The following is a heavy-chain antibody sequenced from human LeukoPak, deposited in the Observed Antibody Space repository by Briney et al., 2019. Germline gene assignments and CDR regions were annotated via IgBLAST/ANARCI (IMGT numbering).Heavy chain of an antibody. CDR2: IKQDGSEK. D-gene: IGHD3-10*01. Sequence: GGSLRLSCAASGFTFSSYGMYWVRQAPGKGLEWVANIKQDGSEKYYVDSVKGRFTISRDNAKNSLYLQMNSLRAEDTAVYYCARDDGSGSSDLYYYYYGMDVWGQGTTVTVSS. CDR1: GFTFSSYG. V-gene: IGHV3-7*01. J-gene: IGHJ6*02. CDR3: ARDDGSGSSDLYYYYYGMDV.